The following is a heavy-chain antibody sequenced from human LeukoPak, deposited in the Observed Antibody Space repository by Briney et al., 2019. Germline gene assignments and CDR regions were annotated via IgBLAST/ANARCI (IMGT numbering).Heavy chain of an antibody. CDR1: GYTFTAYY. V-gene: IGHV1-2*02. CDR2: INPNTSGT. J-gene: IGHJ4*02. Sequence: GASVKVSCKASGYTFTAYYIHWVRQAPGQGLEWMGWINPNTSGTNFAQRFQGRVTVTRDTSINTAYMELSSLRSDDTAMYYCAREGAPQLSSYFDHWGQGTLVTVSS. CDR3: AREGAPQLSSYFDH. D-gene: IGHD1-1*01.